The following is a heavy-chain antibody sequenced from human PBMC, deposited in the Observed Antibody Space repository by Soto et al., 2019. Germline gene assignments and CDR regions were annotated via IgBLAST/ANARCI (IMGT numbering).Heavy chain of an antibody. CDR3: ASFATGFRFDY. Sequence: SETLSLTCTVSGGSISCYYWSWIRQPPGKGLEWIGYIYYSGSTNYNPSLKSRLTISVDTSKNQFSLKLSSVTAADTAVYYCASFATGFRFDYWGQGTLVTVSS. V-gene: IGHV4-59*08. J-gene: IGHJ4*02. CDR1: GGSISCYY. CDR2: IYYSGST. D-gene: IGHD1-1*01.